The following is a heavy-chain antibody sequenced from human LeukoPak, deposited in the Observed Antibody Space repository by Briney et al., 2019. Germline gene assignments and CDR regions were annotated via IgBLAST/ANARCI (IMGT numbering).Heavy chain of an antibody. J-gene: IGHJ5*02. D-gene: IGHD4-17*01. CDR1: GYSISSGYY. V-gene: IGHV4-38-2*02. CDR3: ARESSGRYGDYTYLFDP. CDR2: IYHSGST. Sequence: SETLSLTCTVSGYSISSGYYWGWIRQPPGKGLEWIGSIYHSGSTYYNPSLKSRVTISVDTSKNQFSLKLSSVTAADTAVYYCARESSGRYGDYTYLFDPGGQGTLVTVSS.